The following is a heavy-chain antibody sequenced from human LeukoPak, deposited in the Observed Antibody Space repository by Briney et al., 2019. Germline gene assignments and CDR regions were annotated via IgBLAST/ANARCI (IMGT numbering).Heavy chain of an antibody. D-gene: IGHD5-12*01. J-gene: IGHJ4*02. V-gene: IGHV1-46*01. CDR3: ARDFIVATGRDFDY. Sequence: ASVKVSCKASGGNFSDYSINWVRQAPGQGLEWMGIINPSGGSTSYAQKFQGRVTMTRDTSTSTVYMELSSLRSEDTAVYYCARDFIVATGRDFDYWGQGTLVTVSS. CDR1: GGNFSDYS. CDR2: INPSGGST.